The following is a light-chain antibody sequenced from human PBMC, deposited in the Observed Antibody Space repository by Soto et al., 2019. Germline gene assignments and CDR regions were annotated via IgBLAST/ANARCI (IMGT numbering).Light chain of an antibody. Sequence: EIVMTQSPATLSVSPGERATLSCRASQSVSSNLAWYQQKPGQVPRLLIYRASTRATGIPARFSGSGSGTEFTLTISSLQSEDFAVYFCQQYDDWPFTFGPGTKVDIK. CDR3: QQYDDWPFT. V-gene: IGKV3-15*01. CDR2: RAS. J-gene: IGKJ3*01. CDR1: QSVSSN.